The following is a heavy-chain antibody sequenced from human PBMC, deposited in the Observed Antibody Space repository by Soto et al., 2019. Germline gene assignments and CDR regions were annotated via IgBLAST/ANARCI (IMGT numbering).Heavy chain of an antibody. CDR2: IYYSGNT. V-gene: IGHV4-39*01. Sequence: PSETLSLTCTVSGGSISSSSYYWDWIRQPPGKGLEWIGSIYYSGNTYYNPSLKSRVTISVDTSKNQFSLKLSSVTAADTAVYYCARAEWLSDGWFDPWGQGTLVTAPQ. D-gene: IGHD3-3*01. CDR1: GGSISSSSYY. J-gene: IGHJ5*02. CDR3: ARAEWLSDGWFDP.